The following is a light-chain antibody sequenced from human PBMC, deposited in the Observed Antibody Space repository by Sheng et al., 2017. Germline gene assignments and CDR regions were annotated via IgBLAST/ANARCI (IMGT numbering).Light chain of an antibody. V-gene: IGLV3-21*02. CDR2: DDT. CDR3: QVWDPTSLHYV. CDR1: EIGSRS. J-gene: IGLJ1*01. Sequence: YAVTQPPSVSVAPGQTAHITCGGHEIGSRSVHWFQQKSGQAPVLVIYDDTDRPSEIPERFSGANSGNTATLTITRVEAVDEADYYCQVWDPTSLHYVFGTGTEVTVL.